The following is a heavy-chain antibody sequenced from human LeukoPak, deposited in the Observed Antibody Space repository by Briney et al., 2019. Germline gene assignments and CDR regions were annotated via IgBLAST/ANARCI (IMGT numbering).Heavy chain of an antibody. CDR1: GGSFSGYY. D-gene: IGHD3-3*01. Sequence: KTSETLSLTCAVYGGSFSGYYWSWIRQPPGKGLEWIGEINHSGSTNYNPSLKSRVTISVDTSKNQFSLKLSSVTAADTAVYYCARGRYYDFWSGYYAAGGYFDYWGQGTLVTVSS. CDR2: INHSGST. V-gene: IGHV4-34*01. CDR3: ARGRYYDFWSGYYAAGGYFDY. J-gene: IGHJ4*02.